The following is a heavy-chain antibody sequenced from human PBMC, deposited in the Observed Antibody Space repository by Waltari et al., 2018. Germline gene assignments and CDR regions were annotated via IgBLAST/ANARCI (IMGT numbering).Heavy chain of an antibody. Sequence: QVQLVQSGAEVKKPGSSVKVSCKASGGTFSSYAISWVLQAPGQGLEWMGEILPSLGIANYAQKYQGRVTITADKSTSTAYMELSSLRSEDTAVYYCATSCITIFGVVIEGAFDIWGQGTMVTVSS. V-gene: IGHV1-69*10. CDR3: ATSCITIFGVVIEGAFDI. J-gene: IGHJ3*02. CDR1: GGTFSSYA. CDR2: ILPSLGIA. D-gene: IGHD3-3*01.